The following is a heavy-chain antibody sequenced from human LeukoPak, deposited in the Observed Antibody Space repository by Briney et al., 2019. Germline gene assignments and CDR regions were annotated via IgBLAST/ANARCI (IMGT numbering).Heavy chain of an antibody. Sequence: PGGSLRLSCAASGFTFSSYEMNWVRQAPGKGLEWVSYISSSGSTIYYADSVKGRFTISRDNAKNSLYLQMNSLRAEDTAVYYCARDWFLDYYGSGSTFDYWGQGTLVTVSS. CDR1: GFTFSSYE. CDR3: ARDWFLDYYGSGSTFDY. CDR2: ISSSGSTI. D-gene: IGHD3-10*01. J-gene: IGHJ4*02. V-gene: IGHV3-48*03.